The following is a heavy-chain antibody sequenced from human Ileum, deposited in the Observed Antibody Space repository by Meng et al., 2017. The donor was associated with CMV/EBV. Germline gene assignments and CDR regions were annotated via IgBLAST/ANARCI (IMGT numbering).Heavy chain of an antibody. V-gene: IGHV3-74*01. J-gene: IGHJ2*01. Sequence: GESLKISCAASGFTFSSYWMHWVRQAPGKGLEWVSRITSDGSSTSYADSVKGRFTISRDNAKNTLYLQMNSLRAEDTAVYYCARVVGTGYQRLYEDRHSFDFWGRGTLVTVSS. CDR2: ITSDGSST. CDR1: GFTFSSYW. D-gene: IGHD2-2*02. CDR3: ARVVGTGYQRLYEDRHSFDF.